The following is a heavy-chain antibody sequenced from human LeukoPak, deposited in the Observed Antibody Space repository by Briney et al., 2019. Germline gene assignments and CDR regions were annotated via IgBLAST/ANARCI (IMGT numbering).Heavy chain of an antibody. D-gene: IGHD3-10*01. CDR1: GFTFSSYG. Sequence: PGGSLSLSCAASGFTFSSYGMHWVRQAPGKGLEWVAVISYDGSNKYYADSVKRRFTISRDNSKNTLYLQMNSLRAEDTAVYYCAEDFGGGFDYWGQGTLVTVSS. V-gene: IGHV3-30*18. CDR3: AEDFGGGFDY. J-gene: IGHJ4*02. CDR2: ISYDGSNK.